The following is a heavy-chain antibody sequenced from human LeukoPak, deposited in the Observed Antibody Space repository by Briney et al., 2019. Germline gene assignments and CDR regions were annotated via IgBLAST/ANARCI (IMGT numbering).Heavy chain of an antibody. CDR1: GLTLSSYW. J-gene: IGHJ4*02. Sequence: GGSLRLSCAASGLTLSSYWMSWVRQAPGKGLEWVSSISSNSRYIYYADSMRGRFTISRDNAKNSLYLQMNSLKPEDTAVYYCARVAEAAAFDSWGQGTLVTVSS. V-gene: IGHV3-21*06. CDR2: ISSNSRYI. D-gene: IGHD6-13*01. CDR3: ARVAEAAAFDS.